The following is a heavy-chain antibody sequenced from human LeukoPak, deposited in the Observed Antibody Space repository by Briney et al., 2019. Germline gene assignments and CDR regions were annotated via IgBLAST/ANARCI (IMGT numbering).Heavy chain of an antibody. J-gene: IGHJ5*02. D-gene: IGHD6-19*01. CDR2: INGSGGST. Sequence: GGSLRLSCAASGFTFSSYAMSWVRQAPGKGLEWVSAINGSGGSTYYADSVKGRFTISRDNSKSTLYLQMNSLRAEDTAVYYCAKEAYSSGWYGEENWFDPWGQGTLVTVSS. CDR3: AKEAYSSGWYGEENWFDP. CDR1: GFTFSSYA. V-gene: IGHV3-23*01.